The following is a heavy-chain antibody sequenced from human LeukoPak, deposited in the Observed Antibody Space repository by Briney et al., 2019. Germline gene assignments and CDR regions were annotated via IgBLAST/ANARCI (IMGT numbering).Heavy chain of an antibody. Sequence: PGGSLRLSCGASGFTVSSDYVGSVRQAPGKGVEWVPVMYSGGSTCYADSVKGRFTISSDNSKNTLYLQMNSLRAEDTAVYYCASVVIAVASYIDYWGQGTLVTVSS. J-gene: IGHJ4*02. CDR1: GFTVSSDY. V-gene: IGHV3-53*01. CDR2: MYSGGST. CDR3: ASVVIAVASYIDY. D-gene: IGHD6-19*01.